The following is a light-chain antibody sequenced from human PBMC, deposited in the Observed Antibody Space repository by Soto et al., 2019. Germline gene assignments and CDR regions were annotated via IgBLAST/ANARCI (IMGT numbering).Light chain of an antibody. Sequence: EIVFTQPPAARSLSPGEGANRSCSASPSVTSFLAWYQQKPGQAPRLLIYGAFNRATGIPARFSGSGCGTDFTLTIRSLEPEDFAVYYCQQRNIWPPVTCGQGTQLEIK. CDR2: GAF. CDR3: QQRNIWPPVT. J-gene: IGKJ5*01. V-gene: IGKV3-11*01. CDR1: PSVTSF.